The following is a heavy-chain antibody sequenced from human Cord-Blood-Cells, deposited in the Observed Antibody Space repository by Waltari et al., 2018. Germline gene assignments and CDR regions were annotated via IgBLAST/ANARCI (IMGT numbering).Heavy chain of an antibody. CDR3: AKGNYSGSYFDY. J-gene: IGHJ4*02. CDR1: GGSFSGYY. D-gene: IGHD1-26*01. Sequence: QVQLQQWGAGLLKPSETLSLTCAVYGGSFSGYYWSWIRQPPGKGLEWIGEINHSGSTNYNPSLKRRVTISVDTSKNQFSLKLGSVTAADTAVYYCAKGNYSGSYFDYWGQGTLVTVSS. CDR2: INHSGST. V-gene: IGHV4-34*01.